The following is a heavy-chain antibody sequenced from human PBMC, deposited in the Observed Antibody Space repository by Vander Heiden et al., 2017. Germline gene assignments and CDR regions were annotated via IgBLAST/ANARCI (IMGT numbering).Heavy chain of an antibody. Sequence: QVQLVESGGGVVQPGRSLRLSCAASGFTFSSYAMHWVRQAPGKGLEWVAVISYDGSNKYYADSVKGRFTISRDNSKNTLYLQMNSLRAEDTAVYYCARVYYDSSGYYTQAFDYWGQGTLVTVSS. J-gene: IGHJ4*02. CDR1: GFTFSSYA. CDR3: ARVYYDSSGYYTQAFDY. CDR2: ISYDGSNK. V-gene: IGHV3-30-3*01. D-gene: IGHD3-22*01.